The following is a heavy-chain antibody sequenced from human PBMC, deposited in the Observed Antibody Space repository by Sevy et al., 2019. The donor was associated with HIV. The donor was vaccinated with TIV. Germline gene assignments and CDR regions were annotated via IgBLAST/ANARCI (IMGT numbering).Heavy chain of an antibody. D-gene: IGHD3-10*01. CDR3: ARDLYYCSGPNGDWFDP. V-gene: IGHV3-33*01. J-gene: IGHJ5*02. Sequence: GGSLRLSCAASGFTFSSYGMHWVRQAPGKGLEWVAVIWYDGNNKYYADSVKGRFTISRDNSKNTLYLQMNSLRAEDTAVYYCARDLYYCSGPNGDWFDPWGQGTLVTVSS. CDR1: GFTFSSYG. CDR2: IWYDGNNK.